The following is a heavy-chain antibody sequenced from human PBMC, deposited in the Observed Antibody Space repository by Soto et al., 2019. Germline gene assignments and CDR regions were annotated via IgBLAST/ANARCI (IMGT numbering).Heavy chain of an antibody. D-gene: IGHD2-8*01. CDR3: ARDRSSIYQWLGNWFDP. CDR2: VNSDGSIT. J-gene: IGHJ5*02. V-gene: IGHV3-74*01. CDR1: GFTLSSYW. Sequence: PGGSLRLSCAASGFTLSSYWMHWVRQAPGKGLVWVSRVNSDGSITTYADSVKGRFTISRDNAKNTLYLQMNSLRAEDTAVYYCARDRSSIYQWLGNWFDPWGQGTLVTVSS.